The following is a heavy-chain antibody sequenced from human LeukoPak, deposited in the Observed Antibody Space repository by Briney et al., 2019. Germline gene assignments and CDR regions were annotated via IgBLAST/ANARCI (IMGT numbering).Heavy chain of an antibody. J-gene: IGHJ4*02. CDR1: GGSISSYY. CDR3: ATVVRDDILTGYYIDH. D-gene: IGHD3-9*01. Sequence: SETLSLTCTVSGGSISSYYWSWIRQPPGKGLEWIGYIYYSGSTKYKPSFKSRVTISVDTSKNQFSLKLISVTAADTAVYYCATVVRDDILTGYYIDHWGQGTLVTVSS. CDR2: IYYSGST. V-gene: IGHV4-59*01.